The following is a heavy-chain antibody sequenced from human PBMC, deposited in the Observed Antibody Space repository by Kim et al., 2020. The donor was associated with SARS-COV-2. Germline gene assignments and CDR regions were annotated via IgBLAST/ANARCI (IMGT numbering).Heavy chain of an antibody. Sequence: SETLSLTCTVSGGSISSSSYYWGWIRQPPGKGLEWIGSIYYSGSTYYNPSLKSRVTISVDTSKNQFSLKLSSVTAADTAVYYCARGADFDWLFLFDYWGQGTLVTVSS. D-gene: IGHD3-9*01. CDR2: IYYSGST. CDR3: ARGADFDWLFLFDY. J-gene: IGHJ4*02. CDR1: GGSISSSSYY. V-gene: IGHV4-39*01.